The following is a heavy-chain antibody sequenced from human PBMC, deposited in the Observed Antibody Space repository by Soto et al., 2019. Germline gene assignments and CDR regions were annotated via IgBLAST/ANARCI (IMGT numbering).Heavy chain of an antibody. CDR1: GFTFSSYG. J-gene: IGHJ4*02. V-gene: IGHV3-33*03. CDR3: ASRSPALDY. D-gene: IGHD2-2*01. CDR2: IWYDGSNK. Sequence: QVQLVESGGGVVQPGRSLRLSCAASGFTFSSYGMHWVRQAPGKGLEWVAVIWYDGSNKYYADSVKGRFTISRDTSKNTLYLQMNSLRAEDTAVYYCASRSPALDYWGQGTLVTVSS.